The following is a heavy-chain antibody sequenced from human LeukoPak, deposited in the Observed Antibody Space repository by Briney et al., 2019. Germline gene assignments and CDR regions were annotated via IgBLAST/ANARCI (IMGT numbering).Heavy chain of an antibody. CDR2: VYYTGRT. J-gene: IGHJ5*02. CDR3: ARGKGMVVS. D-gene: IGHD1-26*01. V-gene: IGHV4-59*12. Sequence: SETLSLTCTVSGGSLTGYYWSWIRQPPGKGLEWIAYVYYTGRTLYNPSLESRVTISVDTSKTQFSLKLNSVTAADTAVYYCARGKGMVVSWGQGTLVTVSS. CDR1: GGSLTGYY.